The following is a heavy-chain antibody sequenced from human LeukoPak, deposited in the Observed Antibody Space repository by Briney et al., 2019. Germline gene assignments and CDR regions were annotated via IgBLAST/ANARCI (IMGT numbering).Heavy chain of an antibody. J-gene: IGHJ4*02. CDR3: AREWGQQHDY. D-gene: IGHD6-13*01. CDR2: IKQNGSER. CDR1: DFTFSQYW. Sequence: GGSLRLSCAAWDFTFSQYWVSWVRQSPGRGREWVANIKQNGSERYYLDSVKGRFTISRDTPKNSLYLQVNSLRAEDTAVYYCAREWGQQHDYWGQGTLVTVSS. V-gene: IGHV3-7*01.